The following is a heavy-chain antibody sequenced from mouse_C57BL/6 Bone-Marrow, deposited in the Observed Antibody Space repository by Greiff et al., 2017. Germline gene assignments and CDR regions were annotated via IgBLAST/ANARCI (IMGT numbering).Heavy chain of an antibody. CDR3: TPCGGFAY. CDR1: GFNIKDYY. J-gene: IGHJ3*01. Sequence: VQLQQSGAELVRPGASVKLSCTASGFNIKDYYMHWVKQRPEQGLEWIGRIDPEGGDTEYAPKFQGKATMTADTSSNTAYLQLSSLTSEDTSVYCCTPCGGFAYWGQGTLVTVSA. CDR2: IDPEGGDT. V-gene: IGHV14-1*01.